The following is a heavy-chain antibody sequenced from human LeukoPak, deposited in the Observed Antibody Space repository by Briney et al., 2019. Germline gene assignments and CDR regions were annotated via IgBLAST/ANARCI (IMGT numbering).Heavy chain of an antibody. V-gene: IGHV1-18*01. D-gene: IGHD3-22*01. CDR3: ARDSYDSSGYYLFWYYYGMDV. J-gene: IGHJ6*02. Sequence: ASVKVSCKASGYTFTSYGISWVRQAPGQGLEWMGWISAYSGNTNYAQKLQGRVTMTTDTSTSTAYMELRSLRSDDTAVYYCARDSYDSSGYYLFWYYYGMDVWGQGTTVTVSS. CDR2: ISAYSGNT. CDR1: GYTFTSYG.